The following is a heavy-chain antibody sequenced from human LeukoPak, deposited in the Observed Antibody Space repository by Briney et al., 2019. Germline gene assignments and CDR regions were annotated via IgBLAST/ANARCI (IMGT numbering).Heavy chain of an antibody. Sequence: GGSLRLSCAASGFTFNNAWLSWVRQAPGKGLECVGRIKSKTHGGTTDYAAPVKDRFTISRDDSKNTLYLQMNSLRAEDTAVYYCAKLEKFLIAATYLSSWGQGTLVTVSS. V-gene: IGHV3-15*01. D-gene: IGHD6-13*01. CDR2: IKSKTHGGTT. CDR1: GFTFNNAW. CDR3: AKLEKFLIAATYLSS. J-gene: IGHJ5*02.